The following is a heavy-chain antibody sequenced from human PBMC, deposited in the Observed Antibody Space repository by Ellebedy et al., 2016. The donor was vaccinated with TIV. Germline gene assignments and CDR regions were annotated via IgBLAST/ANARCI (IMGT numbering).Heavy chain of an antibody. CDR3: ATWYGDYYYYYGMDV. CDR2: INHSGST. Sequence: SETLSLXCAVYGGSFSGYYWSWIRQPPGKGLEWIGEINHSGSTNYNPSLKSRVTISVDTSKNQFSLKLSSVTAADTAVYYCATWYGDYYYYYGMDVWGQGTTVTVSS. V-gene: IGHV4-34*01. J-gene: IGHJ6*02. CDR1: GGSFSGYY. D-gene: IGHD4-17*01.